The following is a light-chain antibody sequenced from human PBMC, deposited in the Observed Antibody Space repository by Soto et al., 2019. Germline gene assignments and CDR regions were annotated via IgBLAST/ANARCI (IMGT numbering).Light chain of an antibody. CDR2: GAS. V-gene: IGKV3-15*01. CDR3: QQYGSFSIT. J-gene: IGKJ5*01. CDR1: QSVGRN. Sequence: EIVMSRAPRTLSVYTGERATLSCRASQSVGRNLAWFQQTPGQAPRLLVYGASTRATGIPARFSGSGSGTEFTLTTSCLQSEDFAVYYCQQYGSFSITFGQGTRLEI.